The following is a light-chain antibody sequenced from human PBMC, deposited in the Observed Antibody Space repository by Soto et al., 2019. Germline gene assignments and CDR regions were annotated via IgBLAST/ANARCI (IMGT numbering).Light chain of an antibody. V-gene: IGKV3-15*01. J-gene: IGKJ1*01. CDR3: QQCNNWPRT. Sequence: PDTLSLSPGERATLSCRASQSVSSDLAWYQHKPGQAPRLLIYGASTRASGIPARFSGSGSGTEFTLTISSLQSEDVAVYYCQQCNNWPRTFGQGTKVDIK. CDR1: QSVSSD. CDR2: GAS.